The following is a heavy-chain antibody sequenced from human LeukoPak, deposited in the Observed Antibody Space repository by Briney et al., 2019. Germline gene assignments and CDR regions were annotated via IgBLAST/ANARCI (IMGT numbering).Heavy chain of an antibody. J-gene: IGHJ3*02. V-gene: IGHV4-59*01. CDR2: ISYSGIT. CDR3: ARVMYYFVYNWNFGAFDI. Sequence: PSETLSLTCTVSGGSISSYYWSWIRQPPGKGLEWIGYISYSGITNYNPSLKSRVTISIDASKNQFSLKLSSVTAADTAVYYCARVMYYFVYNWNFGAFDIWGQGTMVTVSS. CDR1: GGSISSYY. D-gene: IGHD1-7*01.